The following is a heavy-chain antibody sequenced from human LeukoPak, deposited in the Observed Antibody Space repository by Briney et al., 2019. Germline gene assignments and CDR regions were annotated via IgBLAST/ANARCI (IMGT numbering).Heavy chain of an antibody. J-gene: IGHJ6*02. D-gene: IGHD1-26*01. CDR2: ISSSGSTI. CDR3: ARDLPISGGPGMDV. CDR1: GFTFSSYE. Sequence: PGGSLRLSCAASGFTFSSYEMNWVRQAPGKGLEWVSYISSSGSTIYYADSVKGRFTISRDNAKNSLYLQMNSLRAEDTAVYYCARDLPISGGPGMDVWGQGTTVTVSS. V-gene: IGHV3-48*03.